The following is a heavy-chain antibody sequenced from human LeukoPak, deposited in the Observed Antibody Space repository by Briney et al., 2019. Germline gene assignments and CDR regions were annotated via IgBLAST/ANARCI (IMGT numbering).Heavy chain of an antibody. V-gene: IGHV4-59*01. CDR1: GGSFSSNF. D-gene: IGHD6-19*01. J-gene: IGHJ4*02. CDR2: ISNSGNT. CDR3: ARGSDWPYFDN. Sequence: TSETLSLTCTVSGGSFSSNFWSWIRRPPGKGLEWIGFISNSGNTNYNPSLKSRIIISVDTSKNQFSLRLRSVSAADTAVYYCARGSDWPYFDNWGQGTLVTVSS.